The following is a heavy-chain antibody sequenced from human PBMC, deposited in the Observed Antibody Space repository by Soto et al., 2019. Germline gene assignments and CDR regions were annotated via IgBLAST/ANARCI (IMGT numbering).Heavy chain of an antibody. CDR2: VYYSGST. Sequence: QVQLQQSGPGLVKPSETLSLTCTVSGGSISTSFWSWIRQPPGKGLEWIGYVYYSGSTSYNPSLKSRVTISLDTSNIQFSLKLSSVTAADTAVYYCARGSSAPRGHWFDPWGQGTLVTVSS. CDR3: ARGSSAPRGHWFDP. CDR1: GGSISTSF. D-gene: IGHD3-10*01. J-gene: IGHJ5*02. V-gene: IGHV4-59*01.